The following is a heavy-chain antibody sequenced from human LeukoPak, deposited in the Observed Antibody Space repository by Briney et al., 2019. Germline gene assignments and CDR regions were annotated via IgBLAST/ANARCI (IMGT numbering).Heavy chain of an antibody. CDR1: GFTFSSYA. CDR2: LNSNGGNK. Sequence: PGESLRLSCAASGFTFSSYAMHWLRQAPGKGLEHVSALNSNGGNKYYTNYVKGRFTISRDNSKNTLYLQMGRLRAEDMAVYYCARLIGSQGGLDYWGQGTLVTVS. D-gene: IGHD3-16*01. CDR3: ARLIGSQGGLDY. J-gene: IGHJ4*02. V-gene: IGHV3-64*01.